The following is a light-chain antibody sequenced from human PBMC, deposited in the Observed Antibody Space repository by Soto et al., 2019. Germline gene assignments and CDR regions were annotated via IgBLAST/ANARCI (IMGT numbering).Light chain of an antibody. CDR3: QQYNTWLT. CDR1: QNVSND. J-gene: IGKJ4*01. CDR2: GAS. V-gene: IGKV3-15*01. Sequence: EILMTQSPATLSVSPGERATLSCRASQNVSNDLAWYQQKPGQATRLLIYGASTRAAGVPARFSGSGSGTEFTLTISSLRSEEFVVYYCQQYNTWLTFGGGTKVEI.